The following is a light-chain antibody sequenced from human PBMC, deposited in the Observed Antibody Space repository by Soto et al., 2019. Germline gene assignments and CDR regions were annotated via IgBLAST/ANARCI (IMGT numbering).Light chain of an antibody. CDR2: KAS. J-gene: IGKJ1*01. V-gene: IGKV1-5*03. CDR1: QSISYW. CDR3: KQYNSYAAT. Sequence: DIQMTQSPSTLSASVGDRVTITCRASQSISYWLAWYQQKPGKAPKLLIYKASSLAAGVPSRFRVSGSGTEFSLTIRRLPPDDVATYFWKQYNSYAATFGQGTKVEI.